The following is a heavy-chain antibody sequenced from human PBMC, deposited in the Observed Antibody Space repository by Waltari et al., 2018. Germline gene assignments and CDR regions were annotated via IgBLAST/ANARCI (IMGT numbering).Heavy chain of an antibody. D-gene: IGHD2-2*01. CDR1: GGSFSGYY. V-gene: IGHV4-34*01. Sequence: QVQLQQWGAGLLTPSETLSLTCAVYGGSFSGYYWRWLRQPLGKGLEWIGEINHSGSTNYNPSLKSRVTISVDTSKNQFSLKLSSVTAADTAVYYCARGQLLDYYYYGMDVWGQGTTVTVSS. J-gene: IGHJ6*02. CDR2: INHSGST. CDR3: ARGQLLDYYYYGMDV.